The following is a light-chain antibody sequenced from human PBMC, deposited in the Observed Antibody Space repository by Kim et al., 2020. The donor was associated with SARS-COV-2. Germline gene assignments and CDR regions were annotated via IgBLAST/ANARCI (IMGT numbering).Light chain of an antibody. Sequence: PGERATLSCRGSQSVSSSYLAWYQQKPGQAPRLLIYGASSRATGIPDRFSGSGSGTDFTLTISRLEPEDFAVYYCQQYGSSPPMYTFGQGTKLEI. CDR2: GAS. J-gene: IGKJ2*01. V-gene: IGKV3-20*01. CDR3: QQYGSSPPMYT. CDR1: QSVSSSY.